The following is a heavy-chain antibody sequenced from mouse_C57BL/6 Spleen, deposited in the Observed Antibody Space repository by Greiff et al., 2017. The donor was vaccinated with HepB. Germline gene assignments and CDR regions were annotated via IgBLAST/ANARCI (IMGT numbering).Heavy chain of an antibody. V-gene: IGHV1-82*01. Sequence: VQLQQSGPELVKPGASVKISCKASGYAFSSSWMNWVKQRPGKGLEWIGRIYPGDGDTNYNGKFKGKATLTADKSSSTAYMQLSSLTSEDSAVYFCARGGDITTVVATRYFDVWGTGTTVTVSS. CDR2: IYPGDGDT. CDR1: GYAFSSSW. CDR3: ARGGDITTVVATRYFDV. J-gene: IGHJ1*03. D-gene: IGHD1-1*01.